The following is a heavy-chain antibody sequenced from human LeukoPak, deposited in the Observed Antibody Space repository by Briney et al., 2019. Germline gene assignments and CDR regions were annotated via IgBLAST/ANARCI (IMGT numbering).Heavy chain of an antibody. J-gene: IGHJ4*02. CDR2: IKSDGSST. D-gene: IGHD3-22*01. V-gene: IGHV3-74*01. CDR1: GFTFSSYW. Sequence: GGSLRLSCTASGFTFSSYWMHWVRQAPGKGLVWVSRIKSDGSSTSYADSVQGRFTISRDNAKNTLYLQMNSLRAEDTAMYYCARGSDGSGYGEPRTTLFDYWGQGALVTVSS. CDR3: ARGSDGSGYGEPRTTLFDY.